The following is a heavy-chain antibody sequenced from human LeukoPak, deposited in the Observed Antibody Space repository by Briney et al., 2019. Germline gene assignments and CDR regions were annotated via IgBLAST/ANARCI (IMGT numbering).Heavy chain of an antibody. D-gene: IGHD2-15*01. CDR2: ISYDGSNK. CDR3: AKGLDMGLTIYYYYGMDV. J-gene: IGHJ6*02. Sequence: PGRSLRLSCAASGFTLSSYGMHWVRQAPGKGLEWVAVISYDGSNKYYADSVKGRFTISGDNSKNTLYLQMNSLRAEDTAVYYCAKGLDMGLTIYYYYGMDVWGQGTTVTVSS. V-gene: IGHV3-30*18. CDR1: GFTLSSYG.